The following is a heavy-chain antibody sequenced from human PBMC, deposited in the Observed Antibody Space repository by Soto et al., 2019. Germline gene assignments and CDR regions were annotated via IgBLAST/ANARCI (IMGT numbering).Heavy chain of an antibody. CDR3: ASNHLATTPYGMDV. V-gene: IGHV1-3*05. D-gene: IGHD1-7*01. J-gene: IGHJ6*02. CDR1: GYTFTSYA. CDR2: INAGNGNT. Sequence: QVQLVQSGAEEKKPGASVKVSCKASGYTFTSYAMHWVRQAPGQRLEWMGWINAGNGNTKYSQKFQGRVTITRDTSASTAYMELSSMRSEDTAVYYCASNHLATTPYGMDVWGQGTTVTVSS.